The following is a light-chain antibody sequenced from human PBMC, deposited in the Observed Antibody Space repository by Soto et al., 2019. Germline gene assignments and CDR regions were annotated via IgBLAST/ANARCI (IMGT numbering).Light chain of an antibody. CDR3: LQKYFYPFT. Sequence: AIQMTQSPSSLSASVGERVTITCRASQGIRNDLDWFQQKPGKAPKLLIYAASNLHSGVPARFSGSGSGTDFTLTISSLQPEDFATYYCLQKYFYPFTFGPGTKVDIK. CDR1: QGIRND. V-gene: IGKV1-6*01. CDR2: AAS. J-gene: IGKJ3*01.